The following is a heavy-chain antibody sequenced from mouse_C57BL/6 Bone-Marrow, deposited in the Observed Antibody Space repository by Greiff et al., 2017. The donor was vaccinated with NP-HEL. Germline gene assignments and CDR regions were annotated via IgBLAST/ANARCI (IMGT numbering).Heavy chain of an antibody. CDR3: VSAWFAY. CDR2: IRSKSNNYAT. V-gene: IGHV10-1*01. J-gene: IGHJ3*01. CDR1: GFSFNTYA. Sequence: EVKLMESGGGLVQPKGSLKLSCAAFGFSFNTYAMNWVRQAPGKGLEWVARIRSKSNNYATYYADSVKDRFTISRDDSESMLYLQMNNLKTEDTAMYYCVSAWFAYWGQGTLVTVSA.